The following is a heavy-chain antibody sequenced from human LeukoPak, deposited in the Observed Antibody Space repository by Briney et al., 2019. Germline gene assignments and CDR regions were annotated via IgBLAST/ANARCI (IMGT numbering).Heavy chain of an antibody. D-gene: IGHD3-10*01. CDR1: GGSISSSNW. CDR2: IYHSGST. J-gene: IGHJ5*02. V-gene: IGHV4-4*02. CDR3: ARGRFGGLLNWFDP. Sequence: TPSGTLSLTCAVSGGSISSSNWWSWVRQPPGKGLEWIGEIYHSGSTNYNPSLKSRVTISVDKSKNQFSLKLSSVTAADTAVYYCARGRFGGLLNWFDPWGQGTLVTVSS.